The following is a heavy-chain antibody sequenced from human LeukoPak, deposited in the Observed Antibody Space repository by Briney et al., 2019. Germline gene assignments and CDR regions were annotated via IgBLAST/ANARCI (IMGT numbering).Heavy chain of an antibody. V-gene: IGHV1-18*04. CDR3: ARERSGSYYTFEY. CDR2: NTGYSGNT. CDR1: VDTLANYG. J-gene: IGHJ4*02. D-gene: IGHD1-26*01. Sequence: ASVKVSFKAPVDTLANYGITWVRQAPGQGLEWMGWNTGYSGNTNYAQHFQGRVTMTTVRSTSTAYLELRSLRSDDTAVYYCARERSGSYYTFEYWGMGALVTVS.